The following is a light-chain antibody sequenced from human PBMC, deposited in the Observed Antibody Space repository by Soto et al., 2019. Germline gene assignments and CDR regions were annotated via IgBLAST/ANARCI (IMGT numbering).Light chain of an antibody. CDR1: QSIISG. Sequence: DIQMTQSPSTLSASVGDRVTITCRASQSIISGLAWYQQKPGKAPKLLIYDASSLESGVPSRFSGSGSGTEFTLTISSLQPDDFATYYCQQYNSYSPSWTFGQGTKLEIK. J-gene: IGKJ2*02. CDR2: DAS. V-gene: IGKV1-5*01. CDR3: QQYNSYSPSWT.